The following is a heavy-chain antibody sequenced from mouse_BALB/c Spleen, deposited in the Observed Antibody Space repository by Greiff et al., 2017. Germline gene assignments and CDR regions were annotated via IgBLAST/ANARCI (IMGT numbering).Heavy chain of an antibody. J-gene: IGHJ2*01. CDR3: NACGTTATGY. CDR1: GFNIKDYY. D-gene: IGHD1-2*01. CDR2: IDPENGDT. Sequence: VHVKQSGAELVRPGALVKLSCKASGFNIKDYYMHWVKQRPEQGLEWIGWIDPENGDTEYAPKFQGKATMTADTSSNTAYLQLSSLTSEDTAVYYCNACGTTATGYWGQGTTLTVSA. V-gene: IGHV14-4*02.